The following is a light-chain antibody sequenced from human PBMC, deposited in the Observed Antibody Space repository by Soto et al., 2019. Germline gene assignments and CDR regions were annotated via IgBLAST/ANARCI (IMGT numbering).Light chain of an antibody. CDR1: PSNSRY. CDR2: AAS. Sequence: DIQMTQSPSFLSSFVRDRGTITFPGRPSNSRYLNWDQQKPGKAPKLLIYAASSLQSGVPSRFSGSGSGTDFTLTISSLQPEDFATYYCQQSYSTPPAFGGGTKVEIK. CDR3: QQSYSTPPA. V-gene: IGKV1-39*01. J-gene: IGKJ4*01.